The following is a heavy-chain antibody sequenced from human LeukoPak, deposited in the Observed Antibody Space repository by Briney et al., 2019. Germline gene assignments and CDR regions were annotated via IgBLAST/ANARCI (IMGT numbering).Heavy chain of an antibody. CDR3: ARDSDILIGRGMDV. CDR1: GFSDSSNY. J-gene: IGHJ6*02. D-gene: IGHD3-9*01. CDR2: IYSGGST. V-gene: IGHV3-53*01. Sequence: GGSLRLSCADSGFSDSSNYMSEVRQAPGKGLEWVSVIYSGGSTYYADSVKGRFTISRDNSKNTLYLQMNSLRAEDTAVYYCARDSDILIGRGMDVRGQGTTVTVSS.